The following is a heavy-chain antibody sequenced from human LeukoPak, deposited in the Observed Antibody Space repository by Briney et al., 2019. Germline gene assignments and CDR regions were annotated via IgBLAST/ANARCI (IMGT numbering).Heavy chain of an antibody. Sequence: PGGSLRLSCAASGFTVSSNYMSWVRQAPGKGLEWVSVIYSGGSTYYADSVKGRFTISRDNAKNSLYLQMNSLRAEDTAVYYCARGSLSDYVWGSYRSHGAFDIWGQGTMVTVSS. CDR2: IYSGGST. CDR3: ARGSLSDYVWGSYRSHGAFDI. CDR1: GFTVSSNY. D-gene: IGHD3-16*02. J-gene: IGHJ3*02. V-gene: IGHV3-53*01.